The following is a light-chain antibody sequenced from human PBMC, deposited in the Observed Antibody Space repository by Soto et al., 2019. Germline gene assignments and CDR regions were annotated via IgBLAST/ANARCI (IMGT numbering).Light chain of an antibody. V-gene: IGKV3-20*01. CDR2: GAS. CDR3: QQYSDLPLT. Sequence: EIVLTQSPGTLSLSPGERATLSCRASQNVNRNYVAWYQHKPGQAPRLLIYGASNMATGIPDRFSGGGSGTDFTLTSSRLETEDFALYYCQQYSDLPLTSGGGTKVEI. J-gene: IGKJ4*01. CDR1: QNVNRNY.